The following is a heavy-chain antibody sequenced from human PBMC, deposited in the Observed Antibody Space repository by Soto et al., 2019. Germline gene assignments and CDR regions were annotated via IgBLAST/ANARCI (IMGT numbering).Heavy chain of an antibody. CDR3: ARRYFNWLTLLEHTHYYYYGMDV. CDR2: MSAYNGNT. CDR1: GYTLTSHG. V-gene: IGHV1-18*01. Sequence: ASVKVSCEASGYTLTSHGISWVRQAPGQGLEWMGWMSAYNGNTNYAQKLQGRVTMTTDTSTSTAYMELRSLRSDDTAVYYCARRYFNWLTLLEHTHYYYYGMDVRGQGTTVTVSS. J-gene: IGHJ6*02. D-gene: IGHD3-9*01.